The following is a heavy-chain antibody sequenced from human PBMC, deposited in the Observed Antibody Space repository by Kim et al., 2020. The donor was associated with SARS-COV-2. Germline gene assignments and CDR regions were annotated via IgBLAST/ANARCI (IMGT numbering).Heavy chain of an antibody. CDR3: ARDPGIVGATYYFDY. V-gene: IGHV4-39*07. CDR2: IYYSGST. Sequence: SETLSLTCTVSGGSISSSSYYRGWIRQPPGKGLEWIGSIYYSGSTYYNPSLKSRVTISVDTSKNQFSLKLSSVTAADTAVYYCARDPGIVGATYYFDYWGQGNLVTVSS. J-gene: IGHJ4*01. D-gene: IGHD1-26*01. CDR1: GGSISSSSYY.